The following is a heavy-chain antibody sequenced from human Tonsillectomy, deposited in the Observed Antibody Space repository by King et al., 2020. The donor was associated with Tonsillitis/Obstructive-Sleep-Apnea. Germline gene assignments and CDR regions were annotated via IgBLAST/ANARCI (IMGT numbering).Heavy chain of an antibody. CDR2: ISWNSGSI. J-gene: IGHJ6*03. Sequence: VQLVESGGGLVQPGRSLRLSCAASGFTFDDYAMHWVRQAPGKGLEWVSGISWNSGSIGYADSVKGRFTNSRDNAKNSLYLQMDSLRGEDTALYCCAKGSSSSYYYYYMDVWGKGTTVTVSS. V-gene: IGHV3-9*01. D-gene: IGHD6-6*01. CDR1: GFTFDDYA. CDR3: AKGSSSSYYYYYMDV.